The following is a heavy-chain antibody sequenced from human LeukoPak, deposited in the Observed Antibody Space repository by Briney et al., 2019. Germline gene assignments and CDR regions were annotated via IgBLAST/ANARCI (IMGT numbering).Heavy chain of an antibody. CDR3: ARDGRWGYGAPSYYFDY. CDR2: IWYDGSNK. J-gene: IGHJ4*02. D-gene: IGHD4-17*01. V-gene: IGHV3-33*01. Sequence: GRSLRLSCAASGFTFSSYGMHWVRQAPGKGLEWVAVIWYDGSNKYYADSVKGRFIISRDNSKKTLYLQMNSMSAEDTAVYYSARDGRWGYGAPSYYFDYWGQGTLVTVSS. CDR1: GFTFSSYG.